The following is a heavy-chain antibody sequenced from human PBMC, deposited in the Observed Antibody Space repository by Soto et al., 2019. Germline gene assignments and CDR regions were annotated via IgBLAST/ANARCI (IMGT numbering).Heavy chain of an antibody. Sequence: PSETLSLTCTVSGGSISSSSYYWGWIRQPPGKGLEWIGSIYYSGSTYYNPSLKSRVTISVDTSKNQFSLKLSSVTAADTAVYYCARQDYSNSVDYWGQGTLVTVSS. V-gene: IGHV4-39*01. CDR3: ARQDYSNSVDY. CDR1: GGSISSSSYY. D-gene: IGHD4-4*01. J-gene: IGHJ4*02. CDR2: IYYSGST.